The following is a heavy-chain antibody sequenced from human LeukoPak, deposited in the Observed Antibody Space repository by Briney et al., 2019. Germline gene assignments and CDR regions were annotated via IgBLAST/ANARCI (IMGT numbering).Heavy chain of an antibody. D-gene: IGHD3-10*01. CDR2: FDPEDGET. CDR3: ATTITSYGSGSYHRFIYSFDY. V-gene: IGHV1-24*01. J-gene: IGHJ4*02. CDR1: GYTLTELS. Sequence: ASVKVSCKVSGYTLTELSMHWVRQAPGKGLEWMGGFDPEDGETIYAQKFQGRVTMTEDTSTDTAYMELSSLRSEDTAVYYCATTITSYGSGSYHRFIYSFDYWGQGTLVTVPS.